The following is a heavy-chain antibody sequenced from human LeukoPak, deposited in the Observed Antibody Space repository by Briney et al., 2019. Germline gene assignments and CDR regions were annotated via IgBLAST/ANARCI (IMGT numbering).Heavy chain of an antibody. J-gene: IGHJ6*02. CDR2: ISGGGSAT. Sequence: GGSLRLSCAASGFTFSNYGLSWVRQAPGKGLEWVSAISGGGSATYYADSVKGRFTISRDNPKNTLFLQMNTLRADDTAVYYCAGGAGVYYYGMDVWGQGTSVTVSS. V-gene: IGHV3-23*01. CDR3: AGGAGVYYYGMDV. CDR1: GFTFSNYG.